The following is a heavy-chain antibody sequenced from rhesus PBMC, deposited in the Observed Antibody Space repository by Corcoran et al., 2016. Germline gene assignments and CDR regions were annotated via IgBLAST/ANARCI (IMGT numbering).Heavy chain of an antibody. Sequence: QVQLQESGPGLVKASETLTLTCAVSGGSISGNYWSWIRQPPGQGLGWIGQINGNSGTTDYTPSLKSRVTISNVASKNQFSLKLSSVTAADSAVYYCAKHTGFSFDYWGQGVPVTVSS. D-gene: IGHD3-3*01. V-gene: IGHV4-80*01. J-gene: IGHJ4*01. CDR1: GGSISGNY. CDR3: AKHTGFSFDY. CDR2: INGNSGTT.